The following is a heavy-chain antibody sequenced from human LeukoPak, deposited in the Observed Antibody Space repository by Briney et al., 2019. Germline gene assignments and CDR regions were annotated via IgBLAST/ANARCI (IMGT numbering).Heavy chain of an antibody. D-gene: IGHD2-2*01. CDR3: ARELGYCGSSSCPP. Sequence: SETLSLTCAVSGGSISSSNWWSWVRQPPGKGLEWIGEIYHSGSTNYNPSLKSRVTISVDKSKNQFSLKLSSVTAAGTAMYYCARELGYCGSSSCPPWGQGTLVTVSS. CDR1: GGSISSSNW. CDR2: IYHSGST. J-gene: IGHJ5*02. V-gene: IGHV4-4*02.